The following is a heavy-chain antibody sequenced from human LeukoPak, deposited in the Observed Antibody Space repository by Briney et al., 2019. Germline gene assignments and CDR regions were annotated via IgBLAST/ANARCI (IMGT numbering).Heavy chain of an antibody. CDR1: GFTFSSYG. D-gene: IGHD1-26*01. J-gene: IGHJ4*02. CDR2: ISYDGSNK. CDR3: AKDDSGSYLLVTGALDY. Sequence: PGGSLRLSCAASGFTFSSYGMHWVRQAPGRGLEWVAVISYDGSNKYYADSVKGRFTISRDNSKNTLYLQMNSLRPEDTAVYYCAKDDSGSYLLVTGALDYWGQGTLVTVSS. V-gene: IGHV3-30*18.